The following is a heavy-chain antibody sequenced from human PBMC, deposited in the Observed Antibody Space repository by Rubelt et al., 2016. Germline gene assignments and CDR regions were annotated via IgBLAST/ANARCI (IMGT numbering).Heavy chain of an antibody. CDR1: GGSISGSSYY. CDR2: IFSSGST. Sequence: QQQLQESGPGLVKPSETLSLTCIVSGGSISGSSYYWGWIRQPPGKGLEWIASIFSSGSTSYSPSLKRRVTISVDTSKNQCSLKLKSVTAADTAVYYCARRRTVPQNWFDPWGQGTLVTVSS. V-gene: IGHV4-39*01. D-gene: IGHD4-17*01. J-gene: IGHJ5*02. CDR3: ARRRTVPQNWFDP.